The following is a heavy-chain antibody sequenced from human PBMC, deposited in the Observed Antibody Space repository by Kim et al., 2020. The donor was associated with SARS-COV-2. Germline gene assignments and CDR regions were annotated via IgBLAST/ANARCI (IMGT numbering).Heavy chain of an antibody. CDR1: GGSISSGGYY. Sequence: SETLSLTCTVSGGSISSGGYYWSWIRQHPGKGLEWIGYIYYSGSTYYNPSLKSRVTISVDTSKNQFSLKLSSVTAADTAVYYCASSLVGNYDILTGTVTRYGMDVWGQGTTVTVSS. J-gene: IGHJ6*02. CDR2: IYYSGST. CDR3: ASSLVGNYDILTGTVTRYGMDV. V-gene: IGHV4-31*03. D-gene: IGHD3-9*01.